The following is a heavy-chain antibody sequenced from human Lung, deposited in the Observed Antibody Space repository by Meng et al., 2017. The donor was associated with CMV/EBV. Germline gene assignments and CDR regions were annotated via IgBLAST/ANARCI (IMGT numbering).Heavy chain of an antibody. J-gene: IGHJ6*02. CDR2: ISGSGGST. D-gene: IGHD3-10*01. CDR1: GFTFSSYA. V-gene: IGHV3-23*01. Sequence: SCAASGFTFSSYAMSWVRQAPGKGLEWVSAISGSGGSTYYADSVKGRFTISRDNSKNTLYLQMNSLRAEDTAVYYCAKGIKKGSGSYYPYGMDVXRQGXTVTVSS. CDR3: AKGIKKGSGSYYPYGMDV.